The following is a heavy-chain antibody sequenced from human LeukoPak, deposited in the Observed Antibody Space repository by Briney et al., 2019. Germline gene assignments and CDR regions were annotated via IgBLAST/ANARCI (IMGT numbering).Heavy chain of an antibody. V-gene: IGHV3-74*01. CDR1: GFSFSTHW. Sequence: QPGGSLRLSCAASGFSFSTHWMHWVRQAPGKGLVYVAQINSDGSATAYADSVKGRFTISRDNAKNTLYLEVSSLRAEDTAVYYCGSLTVVARDHWGQGTLVTVSP. CDR3: GSLTVVARDH. J-gene: IGHJ4*02. D-gene: IGHD3-22*01. CDR2: INSDGSAT.